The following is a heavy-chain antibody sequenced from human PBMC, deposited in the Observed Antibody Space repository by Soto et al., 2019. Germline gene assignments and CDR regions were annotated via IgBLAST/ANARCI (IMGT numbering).Heavy chain of an antibody. D-gene: IGHD2-15*01. V-gene: IGHV1-24*01. J-gene: IGHJ4*02. CDR1: GYTLTELS. CDR3: ATARRVGAAYYFDY. Sequence: ASVKVSCKVSGYTLTELSVHWVRQAPGQGLEWMGGFDPEDGETIYAQTFQGRVTMTEDTSTDTAYMELSSLRSEDTAVYYCATARRVGAAYYFDYWGQGTLVTVSS. CDR2: FDPEDGET.